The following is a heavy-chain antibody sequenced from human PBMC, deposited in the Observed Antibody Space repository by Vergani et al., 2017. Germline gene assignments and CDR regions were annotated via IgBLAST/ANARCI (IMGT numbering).Heavy chain of an antibody. CDR3: ARGIAAAVIFPFDY. J-gene: IGHJ4*02. Sequence: QVQLQESGPGLVKPSETLSLTCTVSGGSISSYYWSWIRQPPGKGLEWIGYIYYSGSTNYNPSLKSRVTISVDTSKNQFSLKLSSVTAADTAVYYCARGIAAAVIFPFDYWGQGTLVTVSS. CDR1: GGSISSYY. CDR2: IYYSGST. V-gene: IGHV4-59*01. D-gene: IGHD6-13*01.